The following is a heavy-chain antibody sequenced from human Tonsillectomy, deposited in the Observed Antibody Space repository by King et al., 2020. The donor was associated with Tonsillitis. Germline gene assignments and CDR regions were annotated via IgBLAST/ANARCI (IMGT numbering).Heavy chain of an antibody. J-gene: IGHJ6*02. V-gene: IGHV1-18*04. CDR3: AREGWYGDYYYGMDG. CDR2: ISAYNGNT. D-gene: IGHD6-19*01. CDR1: GYTFTSYG. Sequence: VQLVESGAEVKKPGASVKVSCKASGYTFTSYGISWVRQAPGQGLEWMGWISAYNGNTNYAQKFQGRVTMTTDKSTNTAYMELRSLRSDDTAVYYCAREGWYGDYYYGMDGWGQGTKVTVSS.